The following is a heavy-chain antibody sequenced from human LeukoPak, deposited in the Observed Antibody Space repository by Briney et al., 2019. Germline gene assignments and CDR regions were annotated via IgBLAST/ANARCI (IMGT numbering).Heavy chain of an antibody. CDR2: IKQDGSAK. J-gene: IGHJ6*03. CDR1: GFTFSSYW. CDR3: ARDRVEYSYGPGYMDV. Sequence: GGSLRLSCAASGFTFSSYWMSWVRQAPGKGLEWVANIKQDGSAKYYVDSVKGRFTISRDNAKNSLYLQMNSLRAEDTAVYYCARDRVEYSYGPGYMDVWGKGTTVTVSS. V-gene: IGHV3-7*01. D-gene: IGHD5-18*01.